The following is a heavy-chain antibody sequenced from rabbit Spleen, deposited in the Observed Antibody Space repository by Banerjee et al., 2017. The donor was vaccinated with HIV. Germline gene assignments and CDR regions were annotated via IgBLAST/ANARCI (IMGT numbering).Heavy chain of an antibody. Sequence: EESGGGLVQPEGSLTLTCTASGFSFSSTYWICWVRQAPGKGLEWIACISAGSSGTTYYASWPKGRFTISKASSTTVTLQMTSLTAADTATYFCARDAGSYDYIDVYFNLWGPGTLVTVS. V-gene: IGHV1S45*01. CDR1: GFSFSSTYW. D-gene: IGHD8-1*01. CDR2: ISAGSSGTT. CDR3: ARDAGSYDYIDVYFNL. J-gene: IGHJ4*01.